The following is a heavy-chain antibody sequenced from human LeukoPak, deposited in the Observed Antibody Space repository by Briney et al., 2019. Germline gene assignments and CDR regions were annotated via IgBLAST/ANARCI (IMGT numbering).Heavy chain of an antibody. V-gene: IGHV4-34*01. J-gene: IGHJ4*02. D-gene: IGHD2-15*01. Sequence: PSETLSLTCAVYGGSFSGYYWSWIRQPPGKGLEWIGEINHSGSTNYNPSLKSRVTISVDTSKNQFSLKLSSVTAADTAVYFCVRVGGVVAATRWTPPRRPNYFDYWGQEPLFTAPS. CDR3: VRVGGVVAATRWTPPRRPNYFDY. CDR2: INHSGST. CDR1: GGSFSGYY.